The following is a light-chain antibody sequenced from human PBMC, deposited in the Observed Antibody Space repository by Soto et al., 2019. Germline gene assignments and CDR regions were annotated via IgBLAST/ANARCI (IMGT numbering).Light chain of an antibody. CDR3: CSYTSSSTVYV. V-gene: IGLV2-14*01. CDR1: SGDVGGYNY. CDR2: DVT. Sequence: QSALTQPASVSGSPGQSITISCTGTSGDVGGYNYVSWYQQHPDKAPKLMIYDVTNRPSGVSNRFSGSKSGNTASLTISGLQAEDEGDYYCCSYTSSSTVYVFGTGTKVTVL. J-gene: IGLJ1*01.